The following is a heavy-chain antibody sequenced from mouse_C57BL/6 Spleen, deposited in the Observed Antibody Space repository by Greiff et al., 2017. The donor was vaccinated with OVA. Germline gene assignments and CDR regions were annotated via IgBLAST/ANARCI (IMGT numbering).Heavy chain of an antibody. Sequence: EVMLVESEGGLVQPGSSMKLSCTASGFTFSDYYMAWVRQVPEKGLEWVANINYDGSSTYYLDSLKSRFIISRDNAKNILYLQMSSLKSEDTATYYCARDRYYYGSSSSYWYFDVWGTGTTVTVSS. V-gene: IGHV5-16*01. CDR2: INYDGSST. CDR3: ARDRYYYGSSSSYWYFDV. CDR1: GFTFSDYY. D-gene: IGHD1-1*01. J-gene: IGHJ1*03.